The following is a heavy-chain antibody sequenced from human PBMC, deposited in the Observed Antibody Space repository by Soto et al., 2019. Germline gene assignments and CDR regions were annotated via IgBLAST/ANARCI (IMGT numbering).Heavy chain of an antibody. D-gene: IGHD6-19*01. V-gene: IGHV4-4*07. CDR3: ARDREAGYNFYYGMDG. Sequence: SETLSLTCSVSGADINTYSWTWIRQPAGKGLEWIGRIYTSASINHNPSLRGRVTLSVDTSTNQVSLRLASVTAADTAIYYCARDREAGYNFYYGMDGWGQGTTVTVSS. J-gene: IGHJ6*02. CDR1: GADINTYS. CDR2: IYTSASI.